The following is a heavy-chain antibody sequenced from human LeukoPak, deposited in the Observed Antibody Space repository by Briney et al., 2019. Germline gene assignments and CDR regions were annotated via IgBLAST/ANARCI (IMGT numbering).Heavy chain of an antibody. CDR2: IKQDGSEK. D-gene: IGHD5-18*01. Sequence: PGGSLRLSCAASGFTFSSYWMSRVRQAPGKGLEWVANIKQDGSEKYYVDSVKGRFTISRDNAKNSLYLQMNSLRAEDTAVYYCARDSGVDTAMVDFDYWGQGTLVSVSS. V-gene: IGHV3-7*01. CDR3: ARDSGVDTAMVDFDY. J-gene: IGHJ4*02. CDR1: GFTFSSYW.